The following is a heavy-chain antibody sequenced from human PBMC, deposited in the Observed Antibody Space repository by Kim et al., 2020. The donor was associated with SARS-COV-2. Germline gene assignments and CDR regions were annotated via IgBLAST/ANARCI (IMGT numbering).Heavy chain of an antibody. Sequence: GGSLRLSCATSGLSFSSFAMSWVRQAPGEGPEWVSSLTPNGDNTYYADSVRGRFTISRDNSRNTLNLQMNSLRAEDTAVYYCVKNSVGSIYSALGVWGQG. V-gene: IGHV3-23*01. D-gene: IGHD2-15*01. CDR3: VKNSVGSIYSALGV. CDR1: GLSFSSFA. CDR2: LTPNGDNT. J-gene: IGHJ6*02.